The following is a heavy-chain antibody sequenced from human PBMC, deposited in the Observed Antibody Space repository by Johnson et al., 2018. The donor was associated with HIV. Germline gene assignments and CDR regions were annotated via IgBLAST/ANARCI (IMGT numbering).Heavy chain of an antibody. Sequence: QVQLVESGGGVVQPGRSLRLSCAASGFTFSDYYMSWIRQAPGKGLEWVSYISSSGSSIFYADSVKGRFTISRDNSKNTLYLQMNSLRAEDTAVYYCASVVVVVDVHDAFDMWGQGTMVTVSS. V-gene: IGHV3-11*04. CDR3: ASVVVVVDVHDAFDM. CDR2: ISSSGSSI. J-gene: IGHJ3*02. CDR1: GFTFSDYY. D-gene: IGHD2-15*01.